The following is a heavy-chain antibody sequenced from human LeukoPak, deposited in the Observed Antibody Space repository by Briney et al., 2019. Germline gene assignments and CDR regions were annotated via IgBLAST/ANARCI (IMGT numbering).Heavy chain of an antibody. V-gene: IGHV4-59*01. CDR3: ARALGDVGDY. D-gene: IGHD1-26*01. CDR1: GGSISGYY. Sequence: SETLSLTCTVSGGSISGYYWSWIRQPPGKGLEWIGYIYYSGSTNYNPSLKSRVTISVDTSKNQFSLKLSSVTAADTAVYYCARALGDVGDYWGQGTLVTVSS. J-gene: IGHJ4*02. CDR2: IYYSGST.